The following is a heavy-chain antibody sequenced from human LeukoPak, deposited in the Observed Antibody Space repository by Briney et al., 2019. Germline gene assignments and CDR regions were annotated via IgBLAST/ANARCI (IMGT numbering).Heavy chain of an antibody. Sequence: SETLSLTCTVSGYSISSVYYWCWIRQPPGRGLEWVVIIYDSGSTYYTPSLKSRITISIDTSKNQFSHKMTSVTAADTVVYYCATFAATAPRYFDYWGQGALVTVSS. CDR3: ATFAATAPRYFDY. V-gene: IGHV4-38-2*02. CDR2: IYDSGST. CDR1: GYSISSVYY. D-gene: IGHD6-13*01. J-gene: IGHJ4*02.